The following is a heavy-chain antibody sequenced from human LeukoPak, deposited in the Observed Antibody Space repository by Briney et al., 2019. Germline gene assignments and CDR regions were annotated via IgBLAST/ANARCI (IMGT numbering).Heavy chain of an antibody. V-gene: IGHV3-23*01. CDR1: GITLSNYA. CDR2: ISGSGGGT. CDR3: AKRGVEIRGLLVIGYHKETSYFDH. J-gene: IGHJ4*02. Sequence: GGSLRLSCAVSGITLSNYAMSWVRQAPGKGLEWVAGISGSGGGTHYADSVKGRFTVSRDNSRNTMYLQMNSLRAEDTAVYFCAKRGVEIRGLLVIGYHKETSYFDHWGQGVLVTVSS. D-gene: IGHD3-10*01.